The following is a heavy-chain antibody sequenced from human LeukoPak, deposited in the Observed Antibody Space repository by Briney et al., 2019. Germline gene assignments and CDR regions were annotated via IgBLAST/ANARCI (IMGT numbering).Heavy chain of an antibody. Sequence: ASVKVSCKASGYTFTSYGISWVRQAPGQGLEWMGWISAYNGNTNYAQKLQGRVTMTTDTSTSTAYMELRGLRSDDTAVYYCAREILYYGSGSYHLDYWGQGTLVTVSS. CDR1: GYTFTSYG. D-gene: IGHD3-10*01. CDR3: AREILYYGSGSYHLDY. J-gene: IGHJ4*02. V-gene: IGHV1-18*01. CDR2: ISAYNGNT.